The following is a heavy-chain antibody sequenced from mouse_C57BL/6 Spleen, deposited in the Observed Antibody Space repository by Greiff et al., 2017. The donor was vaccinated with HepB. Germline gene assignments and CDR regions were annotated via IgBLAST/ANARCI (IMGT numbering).Heavy chain of an antibody. J-gene: IGHJ1*03. V-gene: IGHV3-1*01. CDR1: GYSITSGYD. CDR2: ISYSGST. Sequence: DVQLQESGPGMVKPSQSLSLTCTVTGYSITSGYDWHWIRRFPGNKLEWMGYISYSGSTNYNPTLKSRISITHDTSKNHFFLKLNSVTTEDTATYYCARGGLHFDVWGTGTTVTVSS. D-gene: IGHD3-3*01. CDR3: ARGGLHFDV.